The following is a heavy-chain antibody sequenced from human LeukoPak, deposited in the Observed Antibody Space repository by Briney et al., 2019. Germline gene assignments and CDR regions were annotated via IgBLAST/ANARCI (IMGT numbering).Heavy chain of an antibody. CDR2: ISGSGGST. D-gene: IGHD5-18*01. Sequence: PGGSLRLSCAASGFTFSSYAMSWVRQAPGKGLEWVSAISGSGGSTYYADSVKGRFTISRDNSKNTLYLQMNSLRAEDTAVYYCAKDGWSKDTAMTAVRYYFDYWGQGTLVTVSS. CDR1: GFTFSSYA. CDR3: AKDGWSKDTAMTAVRYYFDY. V-gene: IGHV3-23*01. J-gene: IGHJ4*02.